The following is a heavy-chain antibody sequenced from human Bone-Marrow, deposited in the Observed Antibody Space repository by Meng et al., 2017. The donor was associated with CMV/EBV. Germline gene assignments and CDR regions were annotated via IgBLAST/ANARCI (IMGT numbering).Heavy chain of an antibody. CDR1: GGTFSSYA. J-gene: IGHJ6*02. V-gene: IGHV1-69*10. D-gene: IGHD6-13*01. Sequence: ASGGTFSSYAISWVRQAPGQGLEWMGGIIPILGIANYAQKFQGRVTITADKSTSTAYMELSSLRSEDTAVYYCAREGSSPWGYGMDVWGQGTTVTVS. CDR2: IIPILGIA. CDR3: AREGSSPWGYGMDV.